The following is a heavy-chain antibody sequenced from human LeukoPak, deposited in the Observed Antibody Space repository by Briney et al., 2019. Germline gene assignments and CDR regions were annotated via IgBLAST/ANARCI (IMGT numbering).Heavy chain of an antibody. J-gene: IGHJ4*02. Sequence: GRSLRLSCAASGFTFSSYGMHWVRQAPGKGLEWVAVISYDGSNKYYADSVKGRFTISRDNSKNTLYLQMNSLRAEDTAVYYCAKDRHYGDYLDYWGQGTLVTVSS. V-gene: IGHV3-30*18. CDR3: AKDRHYGDYLDY. CDR2: ISYDGSNK. D-gene: IGHD4-17*01. CDR1: GFTFSSYG.